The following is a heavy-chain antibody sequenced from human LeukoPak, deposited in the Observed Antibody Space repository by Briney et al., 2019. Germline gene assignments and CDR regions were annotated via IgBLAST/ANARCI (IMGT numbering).Heavy chain of an antibody. CDR3: VRTSSSVAYFQH. D-gene: IGHD6-6*01. CDR2: IYSGGST. J-gene: IGHJ1*01. CDR1: GFTVSTNY. Sequence: GGSLRLSCAASGFTVSTNYMNWVRQAPGEGLEWVSVIYSGGSTYYTDSVKGRFTISRDNSKNTLYLQMNSLRVEDTAVYYCVRTSSSVAYFQHWGQGTLVTVSS. V-gene: IGHV3-66*01.